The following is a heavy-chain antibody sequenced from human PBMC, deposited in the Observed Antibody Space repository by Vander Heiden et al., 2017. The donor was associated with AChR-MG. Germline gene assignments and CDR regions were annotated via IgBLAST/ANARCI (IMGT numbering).Heavy chain of an antibody. CDR1: GFTFSSYA. Sequence: EVQLLESGGGLEQPGGSLRLSCAASGFTFSSYAMNWVRQAPGKGLEWVSAISGSGDTTYDADSVKGRFTISRDNAKNTLYMKMKRMRAEDTAVYYDANGGATVRTDYWGQGTLVTVSS. CDR3: ANGGATVRTDY. D-gene: IGHD1-26*01. J-gene: IGHJ4*02. CDR2: ISGSGDTT. V-gene: IGHV3-23*01.